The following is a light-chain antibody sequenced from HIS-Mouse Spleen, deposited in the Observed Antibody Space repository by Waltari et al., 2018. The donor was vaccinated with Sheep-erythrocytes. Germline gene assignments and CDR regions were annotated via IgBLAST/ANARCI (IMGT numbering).Light chain of an antibody. J-gene: IGLJ1*01. CDR1: SRAVGGHKY. Sequence: QSALTQPRSVSGSPGQSVTITRTGTSRAVGGHKYVSWYQQHPGKAPKLMIYDVSKRPSGVPDRFSGSKSGNTASLTISGLQAEDEADYYCCSYAGSYNHVFATGTKVTVL. CDR2: DVS. CDR3: CSYAGSYNHV. V-gene: IGLV2-11*01.